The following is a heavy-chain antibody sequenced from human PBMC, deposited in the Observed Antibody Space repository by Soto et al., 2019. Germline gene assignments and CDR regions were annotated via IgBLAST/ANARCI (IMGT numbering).Heavy chain of an antibody. V-gene: IGHV3-74*01. D-gene: IGHD3-9*01. Sequence: EVQLVESGGDLVQRGGSLRLSCAASGFPFSSYWMHWVRHTPGKGLDWVARISGDGVTTYYADSVTGRFTVSRENAKNTLSLQISGLRAEDTAVYYCAREYYGLLTGYYTDSWGQGTLVSVSS. J-gene: IGHJ4*02. CDR1: GFPFSSYW. CDR3: AREYYGLLTGYYTDS. CDR2: ISGDGVTT.